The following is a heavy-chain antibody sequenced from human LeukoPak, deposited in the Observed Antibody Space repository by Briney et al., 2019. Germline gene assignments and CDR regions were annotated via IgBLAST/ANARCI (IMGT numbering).Heavy chain of an antibody. D-gene: IGHD3-10*01. Sequence: GGSLRLPCAASGFTFSSYWMNWVRQAPGKRLEWVANIKQDGSEKHYVDSVKGRFTISRDNANNSLYLQMNSLRAEDTAVYYCARGRGGLLWFGEFNSWGQGTLVTVSS. V-gene: IGHV3-7*01. CDR2: IKQDGSEK. J-gene: IGHJ4*02. CDR1: GFTFSSYW. CDR3: ARGRGGLLWFGEFNS.